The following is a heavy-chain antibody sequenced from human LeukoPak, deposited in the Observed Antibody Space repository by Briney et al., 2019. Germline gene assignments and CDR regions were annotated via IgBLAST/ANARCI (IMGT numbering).Heavy chain of an antibody. Sequence: AASVKVSCKASGYTFTSYDINWVRQATGQGLEWMGWMNPNSGNTGYAQKFQGRVTITRNTSISKAYMELSSLRSEDTAVYYCASGGYYYDSSGYPHAFDIWGQGTMVTVSS. CDR1: GYTFTSYD. CDR3: ASGGYYYDSSGYPHAFDI. CDR2: MNPNSGNT. J-gene: IGHJ3*02. D-gene: IGHD3-22*01. V-gene: IGHV1-8*03.